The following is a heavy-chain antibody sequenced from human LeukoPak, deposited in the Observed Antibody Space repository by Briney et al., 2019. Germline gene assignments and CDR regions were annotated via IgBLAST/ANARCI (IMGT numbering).Heavy chain of an antibody. D-gene: IGHD3-10*02. CDR2: IIPILDIA. CDR1: GYTFTSYY. Sequence: SVKVSCKASGYTFTSYYMHWVRQAPGQGLEWMGRIIPILDIANYAQKFQGRVTITADKSTSTAYMELNSLRSEDTAVYYCARCSITIFGLFDYWGQGTLVTVSS. V-gene: IGHV1-69*02. J-gene: IGHJ4*02. CDR3: ARCSITIFGLFDY.